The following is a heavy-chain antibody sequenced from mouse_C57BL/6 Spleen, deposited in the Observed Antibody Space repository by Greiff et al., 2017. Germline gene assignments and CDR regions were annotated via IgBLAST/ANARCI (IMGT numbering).Heavy chain of an antibody. CDR3: ARVRITVALDY. J-gene: IGHJ2*01. CDR1: GFTFSDYY. D-gene: IGHD1-1*01. CDR2: INYDGSST. Sequence: EVKVVESEGGLVQPGSSMKLSCTASGFTFSDYYMAWVRQVPEKGLEWVANINYDGSSTYYLDSLKSRFIISRDNAKNILYLQMSSLKSEDTATYYCARVRITVALDYWGQGTTLTVSS. V-gene: IGHV5-16*01.